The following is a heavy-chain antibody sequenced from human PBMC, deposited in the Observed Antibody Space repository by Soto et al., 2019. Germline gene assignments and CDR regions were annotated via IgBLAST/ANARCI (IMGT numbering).Heavy chain of an antibody. Sequence: QVQLVEFGGGVVQPGRSRRLSCVVSGFTFSTYGMHWVRQAPGKGLEWVAVIWHDGNRKYYVDSVKGRFTISRDDSENTLYLQMNSLRVEDTAVYYCVRDSGLYGLDVWGQGTTVTVSS. D-gene: IGHD3-10*01. J-gene: IGHJ6*02. CDR3: VRDSGLYGLDV. CDR2: IWHDGNRK. CDR1: GFTFSTYG. V-gene: IGHV3-33*01.